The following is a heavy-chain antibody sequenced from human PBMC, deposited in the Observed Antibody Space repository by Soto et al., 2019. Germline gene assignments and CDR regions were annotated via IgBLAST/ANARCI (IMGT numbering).Heavy chain of an antibody. V-gene: IGHV4-39*01. CDR1: GGSLNSGSYY. CDR2: INYRGST. CDR3: ARGIAVAGHYNWFDP. Sequence: SETLSLTCTVSGGSLNSGSYYWAWIRQPPGRGLEWIGSINYRGSTYYHPSLKSRVSISVDTSKNQFSLKLISLSAADTAVYYCARGIAVAGHYNWFDPWGQGSLVTVSS. J-gene: IGHJ5*02. D-gene: IGHD6-19*01.